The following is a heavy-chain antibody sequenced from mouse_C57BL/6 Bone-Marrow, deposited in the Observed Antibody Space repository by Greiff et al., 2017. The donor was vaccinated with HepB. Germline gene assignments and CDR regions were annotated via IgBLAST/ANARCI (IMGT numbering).Heavy chain of an antibody. CDR2: INPNNGGT. CDR3: ARSDYGSSSWFAY. CDR1: GYTFTDYN. Sequence: EVQLQQSGPELVKPGASVKMSCKASGYTFTDYNMHWVKQSHGKSLEWIGYINPNNGGTSYNQKFKGKATLTVNKSSSTAYMELRSLTSDDSAVYSSARSDYGSSSWFAYWGEGTLVTVSA. D-gene: IGHD1-1*01. V-gene: IGHV1-22*01. J-gene: IGHJ3*01.